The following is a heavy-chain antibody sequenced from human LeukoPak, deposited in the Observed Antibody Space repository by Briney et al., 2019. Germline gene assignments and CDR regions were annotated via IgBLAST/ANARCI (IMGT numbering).Heavy chain of an antibody. CDR3: ARGRDGHGGYYSYMDV. D-gene: IGHD5-24*01. Sequence: GGSLRLSCAASGFTFSSYGMHWVRQAPGKGLEWVAVISYDGSNKYYADSVKGRFTISRDNSKNTLYLQMNSLRAEDTAVYYCARGRDGHGGYYSYMDVWGIGTTVTVSS. V-gene: IGHV3-30*03. J-gene: IGHJ6*03. CDR2: ISYDGSNK. CDR1: GFTFSSYG.